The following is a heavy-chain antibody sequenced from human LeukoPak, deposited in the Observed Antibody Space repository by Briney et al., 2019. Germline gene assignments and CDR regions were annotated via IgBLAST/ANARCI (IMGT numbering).Heavy chain of an antibody. J-gene: IGHJ6*02. CDR3: ARDNADSSGMDV. CDR1: GFTFSTYT. CDR2: ISYDGYNK. Sequence: GGSLRLSCAASGFTFSTYTLNWVRQAPGKGLEWVALISYDGYNKYYADSVKGRFPISRDNSKNTLYLQMNSLRAEDTAVYFCARDNADSSGMDVWGQGTTVTVSS. D-gene: IGHD4-17*01. V-gene: IGHV3-30-3*01.